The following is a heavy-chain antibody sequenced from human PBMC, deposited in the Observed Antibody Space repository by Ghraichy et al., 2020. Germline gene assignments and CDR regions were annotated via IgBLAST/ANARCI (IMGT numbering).Heavy chain of an antibody. CDR3: AKVTGYCTNGVCSEFDY. CDR2: FSGSGGST. CDR1: GFTFSSYA. V-gene: IGHV3-23*01. J-gene: IGHJ4*02. Sequence: GGSLRLSCAASGFTFSSYAMSWVRQAPGKGLEWVSAFSGSGGSTYYADSVKGRFTISRDNSKNTLYLQMNSLRAEDTAVYYCAKVTGYCTNGVCSEFDYWGQGTLVTVSS. D-gene: IGHD2-8*01.